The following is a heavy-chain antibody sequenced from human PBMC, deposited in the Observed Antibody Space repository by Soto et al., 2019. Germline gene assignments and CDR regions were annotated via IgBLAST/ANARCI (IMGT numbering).Heavy chain of an antibody. CDR1: SASIKTSDYY. D-gene: IGHD5-12*01. CDR3: ARPHIMETTYAFDI. Sequence: SETLSLTCTVSSASIKTSDYYWGWIRQPPGKGLEWIGTIYYSGSASYNPSLKSRVTISVDTSKNQFFLKLTSVTAADTAVYYCARPHIMETTYAFDIWGQGTTVTVSS. CDR2: IYYSGSA. J-gene: IGHJ3*02. V-gene: IGHV4-39*01.